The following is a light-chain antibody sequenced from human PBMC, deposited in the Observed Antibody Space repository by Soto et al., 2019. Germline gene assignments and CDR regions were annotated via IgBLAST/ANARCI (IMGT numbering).Light chain of an antibody. CDR3: RSYTSSSPYVV. Sequence: QSVLTQPASVSGSPGQSITISCTGTSSDVGGYNYVSWYQQHPGKAPKLMIYDVSNRPSGVSNRFSGSKSGNTASLTISGLQAEDEADYYCRSYTSSSPYVVFGGGTKLTVL. J-gene: IGLJ2*01. CDR2: DVS. V-gene: IGLV2-14*01. CDR1: SSDVGGYNY.